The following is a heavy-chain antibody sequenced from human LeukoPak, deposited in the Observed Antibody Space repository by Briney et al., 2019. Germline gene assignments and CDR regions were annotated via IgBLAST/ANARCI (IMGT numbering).Heavy chain of an antibody. CDR1: GYTFTAYY. CDR3: ARGGRYCSTTSCLGEGYYFDY. V-gene: IGHV1-2*02. CDR2: INPNSGGT. Sequence: ASVKVSCKASGYTFTAYYIHWVRQAPGQGLEWMGWINPNSGGTNYAQKVKGRGTMTRDTSISTAYMDLSRLRSDDTAVYYCARGGRYCSTTSCLGEGYYFDYWGQGTLVTVSS. D-gene: IGHD2-2*01. J-gene: IGHJ4*02.